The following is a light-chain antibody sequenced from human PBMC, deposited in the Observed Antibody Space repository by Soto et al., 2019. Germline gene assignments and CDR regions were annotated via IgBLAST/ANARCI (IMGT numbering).Light chain of an antibody. CDR1: QSIGSY. V-gene: IGKV1-39*01. CDR3: QQSYSSPPWT. J-gene: IGKJ1*01. CDR2: AAS. Sequence: DIQMTQSPSSLSASVGDRVTITCRASQSIGSYLHWYQQKPGKAPNLLIYAASTLQSGVPSRFSGGGSGTDFTLTISSLQPEDFATYYCQQSYSSPPWTFGQGTKVEFK.